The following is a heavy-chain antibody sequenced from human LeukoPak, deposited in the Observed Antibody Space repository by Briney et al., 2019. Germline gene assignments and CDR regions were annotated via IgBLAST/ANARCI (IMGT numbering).Heavy chain of an antibody. CDR3: ARGIYSGYHYFGY. V-gene: IGHV3-33*01. CDR1: GFTFSGYG. J-gene: IGHJ4*02. CDR2: IWSDGSNK. D-gene: IGHD5-12*01. Sequence: PGASLRLSCAASGFTFSGYGMHWVRQPPGKGLEWVAVIWSDGSNKYYEDSVKGRFTISRDNSKNTLYLQMNSLRAEDTAVYYCARGIYSGYHYFGYWGQGTLVTVSS.